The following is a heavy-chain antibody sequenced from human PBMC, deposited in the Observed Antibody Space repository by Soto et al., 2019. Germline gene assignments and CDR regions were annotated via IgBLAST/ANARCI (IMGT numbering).Heavy chain of an antibody. V-gene: IGHV3-7*03. Sequence: EVRLVESGGGLVQPGGSLRLSCAASGFTFRSYWMTWVRQAPGMGLEWVASIKEDGSEKYYVDSVKGRFTISRDNAENSLDLQMNSLRAEDTAVYYCARFHVYGRCWGQGTLVTVSS. CDR2: IKEDGSEK. CDR3: ARFHVYGRC. CDR1: GFTFRSYW. J-gene: IGHJ4*02. D-gene: IGHD4-17*01.